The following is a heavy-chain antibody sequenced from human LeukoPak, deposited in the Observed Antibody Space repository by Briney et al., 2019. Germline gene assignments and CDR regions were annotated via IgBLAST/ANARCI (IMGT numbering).Heavy chain of an antibody. CDR2: IYTSGST. D-gene: IGHD4-17*01. CDR3: ARWVGYGDYFDY. Sequence: PSETLSLTCTVSGGSISSGSCYWSWIRQPARKGLEWIGRIYTSGSTNYNPSLKSRVTISVDTSKNQFSLKLSSVTAADTAVYYCARWVGYGDYFDYWGQGTLVTVSS. J-gene: IGHJ4*02. V-gene: IGHV4-61*02. CDR1: GGSISSGSCY.